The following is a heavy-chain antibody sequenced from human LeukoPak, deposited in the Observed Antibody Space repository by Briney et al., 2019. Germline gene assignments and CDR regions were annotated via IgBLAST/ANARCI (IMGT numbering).Heavy chain of an antibody. Sequence: PGGSLRLSCAASGFTVRSNYMSWVRQAPGKGLEWVSVTYSGGTTYNADSVKGRFTISRDNSKNTLYLQMSSLRGEDTAVYYCARGLEMATITGDYYYGMDVWGQGTTVTVSS. V-gene: IGHV3-66*01. CDR2: TYSGGTT. CDR1: GFTVRSNY. CDR3: ARGLEMATITGDYYYGMDV. D-gene: IGHD5-24*01. J-gene: IGHJ6*02.